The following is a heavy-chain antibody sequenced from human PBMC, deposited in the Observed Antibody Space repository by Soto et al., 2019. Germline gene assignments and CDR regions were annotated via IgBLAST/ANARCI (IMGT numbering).Heavy chain of an antibody. CDR3: AKDESRGVVVPAAISDY. V-gene: IGHV3-30*18. CDR2: ISYDGSNK. CDR1: GFTFSSYV. J-gene: IGHJ4*02. Sequence: SLRLSCAASGFTFSSYVMHLVRQAPGKGLEWVAVISYDGSNKYYADSVKGRFTISRDNSKNTLYLQMNSLRAEDTAVYYCAKDESRGVVVPAAISDYWGQGTLVTVSS. D-gene: IGHD2-2*01.